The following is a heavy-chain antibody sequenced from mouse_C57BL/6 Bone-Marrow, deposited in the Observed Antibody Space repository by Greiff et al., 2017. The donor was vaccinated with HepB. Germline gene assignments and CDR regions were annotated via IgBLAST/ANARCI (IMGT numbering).Heavy chain of an antibody. CDR2: IYPGSGST. CDR3: AREGRQLRLRAWFAY. V-gene: IGHV1-55*01. J-gene: IGHJ3*01. D-gene: IGHD3-2*02. CDR1: GYTFTSYW. Sequence: QVQLQQPGAELVKPGASVKMSCKASGYTFTSYWITWVKQRPGQGLEWIGDIYPGSGSTNYNEKFKSKATLTVDTSSSTAYMQLSILTSEDSAVYYCAREGRQLRLRAWFAYWGQGTLVTVSA.